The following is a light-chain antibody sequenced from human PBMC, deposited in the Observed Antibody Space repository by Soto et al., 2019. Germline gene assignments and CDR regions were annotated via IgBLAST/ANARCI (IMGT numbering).Light chain of an antibody. J-gene: IGLJ2*01. V-gene: IGLV2-14*01. CDR1: SSDVGGYNY. CDR3: SSYTSSSTLV. Sequence: QSALTQPASVSGSPGQSITFSCTGTSSDVGGYNYVSWYQQHPGKAPKLMIYEVSNRPSGVSNRFSGSKSGNTASLTISGPQAEDEADYYCSSYTSSSTLVFGGGTKLTVL. CDR2: EVS.